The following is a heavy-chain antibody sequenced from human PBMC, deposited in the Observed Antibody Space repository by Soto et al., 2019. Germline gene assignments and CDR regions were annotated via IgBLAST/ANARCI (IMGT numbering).Heavy chain of an antibody. CDR3: ARDPHGYDSYGMDV. CDR1: GYTFTGYY. Sequence: QVQLVQSGAEVKKPGASVKVACKASGYTFTGYYMHWVRQAPGQGLEWMGWINPNSGGTNYAQKFQGRVTMTRDTSISTAYMELSRLRADDTAVYYCARDPHGYDSYGMDVWGQGTTVTVSS. V-gene: IGHV1-2*02. J-gene: IGHJ6*02. D-gene: IGHD5-12*01. CDR2: INPNSGGT.